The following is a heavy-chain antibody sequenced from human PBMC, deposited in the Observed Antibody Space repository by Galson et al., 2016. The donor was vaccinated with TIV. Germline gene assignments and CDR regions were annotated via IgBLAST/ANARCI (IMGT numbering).Heavy chain of an antibody. D-gene: IGHD5-18*01. Sequence: QSGAEVKKPGESLKISCKASGSSISSYWTAWVRQVPGKGLEWMGIIYPGDSETRYSPSFQGQVTISADKSITTAYLQWTSLKASDTAMYYCAKAPGYSGYSYGYFDSWGQGTLVTVSS. CDR3: AKAPGYSGYSYGYFDS. J-gene: IGHJ4*02. V-gene: IGHV5-51*03. CDR2: IYPGDSET. CDR1: GSSISSYW.